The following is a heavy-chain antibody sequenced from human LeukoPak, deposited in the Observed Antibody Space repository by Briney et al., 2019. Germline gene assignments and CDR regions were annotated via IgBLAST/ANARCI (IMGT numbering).Heavy chain of an antibody. D-gene: IGHD3-22*01. Sequence: ASVKVSCKASGYTFTSYAISWVRQAPGQGLEWMGGIIPIFGTANYAQKFQGRVTITADESTSTAYMELSSLRSEDMAVYYCARGYDSSGSWFDPWGQGTLVTVSS. CDR3: ARGYDSSGSWFDP. J-gene: IGHJ5*02. CDR1: GYTFTSYA. V-gene: IGHV1-69*13. CDR2: IIPIFGTA.